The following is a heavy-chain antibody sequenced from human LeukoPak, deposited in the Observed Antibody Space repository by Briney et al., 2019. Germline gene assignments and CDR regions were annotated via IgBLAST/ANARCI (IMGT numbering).Heavy chain of an antibody. V-gene: IGHV3-48*01. CDR2: IGTGSTTI. CDR3: AKEGDWYGAYYFDC. J-gene: IGHJ4*02. D-gene: IGHD3-10*01. Sequence: GGSLRLSCAASGFTFSSYSMNWVRQAPGKGLEWVSYIGTGSTTIYYADSVKGRFTISRDNSKNTLYLQMNSLRAEDTAVYYCAKEGDWYGAYYFDCWGQGTLVTVSS. CDR1: GFTFSSYS.